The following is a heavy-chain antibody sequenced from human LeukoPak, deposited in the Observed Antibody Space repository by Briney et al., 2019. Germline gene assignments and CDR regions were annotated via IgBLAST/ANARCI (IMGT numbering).Heavy chain of an antibody. CDR3: ARGNYGPNWFDP. CDR1: GYTFTSYD. CDR2: MNPNSGNT. D-gene: IGHD3-16*01. V-gene: IGHV1-8*01. J-gene: IGHJ5*02. Sequence: GASVKVSCKASGYTFTSYDINWVRQATGQGLAWVGWMNPNSGNTGYAQKFQGRVTMTRNTSISTAYMELSSLRSEDTAVYYCARGNYGPNWFDPWGQGTLVTVSS.